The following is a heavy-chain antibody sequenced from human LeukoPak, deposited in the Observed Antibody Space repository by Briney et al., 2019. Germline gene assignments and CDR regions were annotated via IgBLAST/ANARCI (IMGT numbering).Heavy chain of an antibody. J-gene: IGHJ6*03. CDR1: GYSLSRGYY. CDR3: ARQHDSYHYYYVDV. V-gene: IGHV4-38-2*01. CDR2: LYHSDSI. D-gene: IGHD6-13*01. Sequence: SETLSLTCAVSGYSLSRGYYWIWIRQPPGKGLEWIGSLYHSDSIYYNPSLESRVTMSVDTSKNQFSRKLSFVTAADTAVYYCARQHDSYHYYYVDVWGKGTTVTVSS.